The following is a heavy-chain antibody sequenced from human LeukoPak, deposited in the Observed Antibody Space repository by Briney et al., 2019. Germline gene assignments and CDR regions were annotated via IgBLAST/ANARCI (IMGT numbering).Heavy chain of an antibody. CDR1: GFTFSSYG. Sequence: PGSSLRLSCAASGFTFSSYGMHWVRQAPGKGLEWVAVISYDGSNKYYTDSVKGRFTISRDNSKNTLYLQMNSLRAEDTAVDYCAKAFVVVTATRFDPWGQGTLVTVSS. D-gene: IGHD2-21*02. CDR3: AKAFVVVTATRFDP. CDR2: ISYDGSNK. J-gene: IGHJ5*02. V-gene: IGHV3-30*18.